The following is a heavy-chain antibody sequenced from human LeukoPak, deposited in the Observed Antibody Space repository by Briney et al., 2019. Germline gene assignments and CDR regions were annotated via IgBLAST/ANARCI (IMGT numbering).Heavy chain of an antibody. D-gene: IGHD2/OR15-2a*01. CDR2: IVVGSGNT. J-gene: IGHJ4*02. CDR1: GFTFTSSA. Sequence: ASVKVSCKASGFTFTSSAMQWVRQARGQRLEWIGWIVVGSGNTNYAQKFQERVTITRDMSTSTAYMELSSLRSEDTAVYYCAADFYRKQVFDYWGQGTLVTVSS. CDR3: AADFYRKQVFDY. V-gene: IGHV1-58*02.